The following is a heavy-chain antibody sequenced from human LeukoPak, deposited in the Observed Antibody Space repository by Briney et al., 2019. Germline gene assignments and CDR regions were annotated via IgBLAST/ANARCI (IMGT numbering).Heavy chain of an antibody. CDR1: GYTFTSYG. CDR3: AREGGRYCSGGSCYSSNGWYGGLNY. V-gene: IGHV1-18*01. Sequence: EASVKVSCKASGYTFTSYGISWVRQAPGQGLERMGWISTYNGHTNYARKVQGRVTMTTDTSTSTAYMELRSLRSDDTAVYYCAREGGRYCSGGSCYSSNGWYGGLNYWGQGTPVTVSS. J-gene: IGHJ4*02. D-gene: IGHD2-15*01. CDR2: ISTYNGHT.